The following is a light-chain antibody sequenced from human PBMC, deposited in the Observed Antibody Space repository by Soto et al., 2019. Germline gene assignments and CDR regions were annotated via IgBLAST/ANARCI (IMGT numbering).Light chain of an antibody. J-gene: IGLJ3*02. V-gene: IGLV1-40*01. Sequence: QSALTQPPSVSGAPGQRVTIDCTGTTNNIGAGYDVQWYRQVPGTAPKLLIYGNGNRPSGVPDRFSGSKSGTSASLAITGLQAEDEADYYCQSYDTRLSAWVFGGGTKVTVL. CDR1: TNNIGAGYD. CDR2: GNG. CDR3: QSYDTRLSAWV.